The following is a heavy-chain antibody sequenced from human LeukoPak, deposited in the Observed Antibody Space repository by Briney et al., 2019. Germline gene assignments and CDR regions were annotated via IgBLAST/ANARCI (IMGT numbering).Heavy chain of an antibody. CDR3: ARGPPLFDP. V-gene: IGHV3-48*04. J-gene: IGHJ5*02. Sequence: GGSLRLSYAASGFTFSSYSMNWVRQAPGKGLEWVSYIGMSGTTIYYADSVKGRFTISRDNAKNSLYLQMDSLRAEDTAVYYCARGPPLFDPWGQGTLVTVSS. CDR1: GFTFSSYS. CDR2: IGMSGTTI.